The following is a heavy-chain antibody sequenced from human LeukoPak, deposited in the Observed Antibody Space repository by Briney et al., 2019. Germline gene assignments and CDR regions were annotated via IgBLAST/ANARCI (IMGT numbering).Heavy chain of an antibody. Sequence: SETLSLTCAVYAGSFSGYYWSWIRQPPGKGLEWIGEINHSGSTNYNPSLKSRVTISVGTSKNQFSLKLSSVTAADTAVYYCARVGGSSWYFRRSAFDIWGQGTMVTVSS. CDR3: ARVGGSSWYFRRSAFDI. CDR1: AGSFSGYY. J-gene: IGHJ3*02. CDR2: INHSGST. D-gene: IGHD6-13*01. V-gene: IGHV4-34*01.